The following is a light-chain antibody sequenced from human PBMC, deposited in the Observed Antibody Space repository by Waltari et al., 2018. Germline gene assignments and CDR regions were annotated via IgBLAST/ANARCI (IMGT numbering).Light chain of an antibody. J-gene: IGLJ3*02. CDR1: SGHSSNV. CDR3: QTGGNGTWV. Sequence: QLVLTQSPSASASLGASVKLTCTLSSGHSSNVVAWLQRRPEKGPRYLMKVNSDGSHSKGDEIPDRVSGSSSGAERYLTISSLQSEDEADYFCQTGGNGTWVFGGGTKLTVL. V-gene: IGLV4-69*01. CDR2: VNSDGSH.